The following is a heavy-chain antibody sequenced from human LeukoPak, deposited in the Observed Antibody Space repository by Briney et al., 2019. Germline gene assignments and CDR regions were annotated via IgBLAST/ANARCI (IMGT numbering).Heavy chain of an antibody. CDR2: ISAYNGNT. D-gene: IGHD5-18*01. J-gene: IGHJ5*01. CDR1: GYTFTSYG. CDR3: ERDLTAIYHKWFDY. V-gene: IGHV1-18*04. Sequence: ASVKDSCKASGYTFTSYGISCVRQAPGQGLEWMGWISAYNGNTNYAQKLQGRVTMTTDTSTSTAYIELRSLRSDDTAVYYCERDLTAIYHKWFDYWGQGTLVTVSS.